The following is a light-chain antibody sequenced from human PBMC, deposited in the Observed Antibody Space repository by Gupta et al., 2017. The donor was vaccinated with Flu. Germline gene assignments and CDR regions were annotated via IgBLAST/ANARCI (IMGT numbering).Light chain of an antibody. Sequence: DIQLTQSPSFLSASVGDRVTITCRASQGISSYLAWYQQKPGKAPKLLIYAASTLQSGVPSRFSGSGSGTESTLTISSLQPEDFANYYCQQLNSYPLTFGPGTKVDIK. CDR2: AAS. CDR1: QGISSY. J-gene: IGKJ3*01. CDR3: QQLNSYPLT. V-gene: IGKV1-9*01.